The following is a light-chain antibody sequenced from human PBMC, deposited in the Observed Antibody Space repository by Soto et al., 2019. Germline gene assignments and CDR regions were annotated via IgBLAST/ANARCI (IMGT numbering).Light chain of an antibody. CDR3: QQYRNWPRT. Sequence: EIVMTQSPATLSVSPGESATLSCRASQSVSSNLAWHQQKPGQAPRILMYDASTRATGISARFSGSRSGTEFTLTINSLQSEDFAVYYCQQYRNWPRTFGQGTKVDIK. J-gene: IGKJ1*01. CDR1: QSVSSN. CDR2: DAS. V-gene: IGKV3-15*01.